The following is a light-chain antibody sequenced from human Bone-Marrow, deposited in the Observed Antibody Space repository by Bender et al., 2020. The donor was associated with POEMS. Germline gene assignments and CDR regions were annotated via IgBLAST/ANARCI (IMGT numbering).Light chain of an antibody. V-gene: IGLV2-23*01. Sequence: QSALTQPASVSGSPGQSITISCTEVRRDIDFFQFVSWYQQHPGKAPKLIIYEGNKGPSGVSDRFSGSKSGNSASLTISGLEAEDEADYFCCALASNTIFVIGAGTRVTVL. CDR1: RRDIDFFQF. J-gene: IGLJ1*01. CDR3: CALASNTIFV. CDR2: EGN.